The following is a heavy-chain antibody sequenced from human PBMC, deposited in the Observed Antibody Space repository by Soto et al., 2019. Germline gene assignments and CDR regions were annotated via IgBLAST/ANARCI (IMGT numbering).Heavy chain of an antibody. CDR1: GFTFSTFW. J-gene: IGHJ6*02. CDR3: VRDGCVENSCQIYGMDV. V-gene: IGHV3-7*03. D-gene: IGHD2-2*01. CDR2: KKGDGSAK. Sequence: EVQLVESGGDLVQPGGSLRLSCAVSGFTFSTFWMSWVRQAPGKGLEWVANKKGDGSAKHYLDSVTGRFTISRDNAENSLSLQMNSLRAEDTAVYYCVRDGCVENSCQIYGMDVWGQGTTVTVS.